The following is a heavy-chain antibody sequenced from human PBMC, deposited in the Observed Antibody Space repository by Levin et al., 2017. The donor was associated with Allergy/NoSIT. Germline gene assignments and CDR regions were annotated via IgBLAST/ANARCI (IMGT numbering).Heavy chain of an antibody. V-gene: IGHV3-7*01. Sequence: GESLKISCAASGFTFSSSWMTWVRQAPGKGLEWVGNIKQDGSEKYYVDPVKGRFTISRDNAKNSLYLQMDSLRAEDTAVYYCAKQTMMDVWGQGTTVTVSS. CDR2: IKQDGSEK. CDR3: AKQTMMDV. J-gene: IGHJ6*02. D-gene: IGHD1/OR15-1a*01. CDR1: GFTFSSSW.